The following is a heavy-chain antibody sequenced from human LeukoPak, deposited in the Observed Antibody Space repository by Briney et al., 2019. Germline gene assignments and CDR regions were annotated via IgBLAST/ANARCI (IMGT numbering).Heavy chain of an antibody. CDR3: ARLSKAAGSN. V-gene: IGHV4-39*01. CDR2: MFYTGTTTT. J-gene: IGHJ4*02. Sequence: SETLSLTCTVSGGSINTGSSFWGWIRQPPGTGLEWIGSMFYTGTTTTYYNPSLKSRVTISVDPSKNQFSLNLNFVTAADTAVYYCARLSKAAGSNWGQGALSPSPQ. CDR1: GGSINTGSSF. D-gene: IGHD3-10*01.